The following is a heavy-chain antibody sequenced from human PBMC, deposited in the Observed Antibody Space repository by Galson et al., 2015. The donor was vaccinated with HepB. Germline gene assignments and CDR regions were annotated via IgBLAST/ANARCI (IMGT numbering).Heavy chain of an antibody. Sequence: SVKASCKASGYTFTNYYINWVRQAPGQGLEWMGVINPSLGTTTYAQKFQGRVTMTRDTSTSTVYMELSSLRSEDTAVYYCARVGVVVRGSIGLGGLDVWGQGTT. CDR3: ARVGVVVRGSIGLGGLDV. V-gene: IGHV1-46*01. CDR1: GYTFTNYY. J-gene: IGHJ6*02. D-gene: IGHD3-10*01. CDR2: INPSLGTT.